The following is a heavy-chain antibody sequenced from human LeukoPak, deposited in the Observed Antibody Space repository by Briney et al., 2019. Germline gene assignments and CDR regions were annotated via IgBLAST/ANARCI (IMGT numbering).Heavy chain of an antibody. Sequence: ASVKVSCTTSGYTFTHYGISWVRQAPGQGLEWMGWISGYNGNTNSAQKLQGRVTMTTDTYTTTAYMELRSRRSDDTAVYYCARDLPVDYCIDYWGQGALVSVSS. CDR2: ISGYNGNT. D-gene: IGHD5-12*01. CDR1: GYTFTHYG. J-gene: IGHJ4*02. CDR3: ARDLPVDYCIDY. V-gene: IGHV1-18*01.